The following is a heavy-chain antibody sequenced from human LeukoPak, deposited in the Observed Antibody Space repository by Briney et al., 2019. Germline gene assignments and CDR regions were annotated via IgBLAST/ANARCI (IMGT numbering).Heavy chain of an antibody. CDR2: INHSGST. V-gene: IGHV4-34*01. CDR3: ASRQYQLLSRYYYYMDV. CDR1: GGSFSGYY. J-gene: IGHJ6*03. Sequence: SETLSLTCAVHGGSFSGYYWSWIRQPPGKGLEWIGEINHSGSTNYNPSLKSRVTISVDTSKNQFSLKLSSVTAADTAVYYCASRQYQLLSRYYYYMDVWGKGTTVTVSS. D-gene: IGHD2-2*01.